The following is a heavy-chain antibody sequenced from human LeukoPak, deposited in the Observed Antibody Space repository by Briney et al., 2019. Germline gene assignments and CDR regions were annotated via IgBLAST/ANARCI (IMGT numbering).Heavy chain of an antibody. CDR1: GGSFSGYY. D-gene: IGHD3-3*01. CDR3: ARWYYNFWSGSYVDY. Sequence: SETLSLTCAVYGGSFSGYYWSWIRQPPGGGLEWIGEINHSGSTNYNPSLKSRVTISVDTSKNQFSLKLSSVTAAGTAVYYCARWYYNFWSGSYVDYWGQGTLVTVSS. J-gene: IGHJ4*02. CDR2: INHSGST. V-gene: IGHV4-34*01.